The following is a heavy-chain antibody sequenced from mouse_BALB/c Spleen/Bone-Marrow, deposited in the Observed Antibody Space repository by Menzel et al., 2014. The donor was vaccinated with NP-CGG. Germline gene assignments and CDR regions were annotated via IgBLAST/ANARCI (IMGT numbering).Heavy chain of an antibody. CDR1: GFTFSNYW. J-gene: IGHJ2*01. CDR2: IRLKSNNYAT. V-gene: IGHV6-6*02. Sequence: EVQLQQSGGGLVQPGGSMKLSCVASGFTFSNYWMNWVRQSPEKGLEWVAEIRLKSNNYATHYAESVKGRFTISRDDSKSSVYLQMNNLRAEDTGIYYCTVPFGPGFDYWGQGTTPTVSS. CDR3: TVPFGPGFDY.